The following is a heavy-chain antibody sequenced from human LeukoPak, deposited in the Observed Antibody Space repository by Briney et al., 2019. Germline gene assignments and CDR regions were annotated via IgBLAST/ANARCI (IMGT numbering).Heavy chain of an antibody. CDR2: ISSSGYTI. CDR1: GFTFSSYP. CDR3: ARDPPRYCSDGSCYQDY. J-gene: IGHJ4*02. D-gene: IGHD2-15*01. Sequence: GGSLRLSCAASGFTFSSYPMNRVRQAPGKGLEWLSYISSSGYTIYYADSVKGRFSISRDNAKNSLFLQMNSLRDEDTAVYYCARDPPRYCSDGSCYQDYWGQGTLVTVSS. V-gene: IGHV3-48*02.